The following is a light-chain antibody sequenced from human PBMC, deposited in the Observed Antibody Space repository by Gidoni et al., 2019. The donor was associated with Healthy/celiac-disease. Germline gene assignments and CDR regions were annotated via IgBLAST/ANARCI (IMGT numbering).Light chain of an antibody. CDR1: SPNIGSNY. J-gene: IGLJ3*02. Sequence: QSVLTQPPSASGTPGQGVTISCSGSSPNIGSNYVYCYQQLPGPAPKLLIYRNNQRPSGVPDRFSGSKSGTSASLAISGLRSEDEADYYCAAWDDSLSGQGVFGGGTKLTVL. V-gene: IGLV1-47*01. CDR2: RNN. CDR3: AAWDDSLSGQGV.